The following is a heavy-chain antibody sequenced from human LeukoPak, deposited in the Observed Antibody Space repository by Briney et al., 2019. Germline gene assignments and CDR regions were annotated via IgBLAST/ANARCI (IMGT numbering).Heavy chain of an antibody. CDR2: IYTSGST. D-gene: IGHD3-3*01. J-gene: IGHJ4*02. CDR1: GGSISSYY. Sequence: SETLSLTCTVSGGSISSYYWSWIRQPAGKGLEWIGRIYTSGSTNYNPSLKSRVTMSVDTSKNQFSLKLSSVTAADTAVYYCAREAERFLEWLLFFDYWGQGTLVTVSS. CDR3: AREAERFLEWLLFFDY. V-gene: IGHV4-4*07.